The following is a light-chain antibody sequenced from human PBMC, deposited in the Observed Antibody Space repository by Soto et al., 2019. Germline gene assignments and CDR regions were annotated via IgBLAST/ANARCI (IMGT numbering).Light chain of an antibody. V-gene: IGKV1-5*01. CDR3: QQYNSYPWT. CDR1: QTISSW. Sequence: IHMSQSPSTLSGSIGDRVTITCRASQTISSWLAWYQQKPGKAPKLLIYDASSLESGVPSRFSGSGSGTEFTLTISSLQPEDFATYYCQQYNSYPWTFGQGTKVDIK. J-gene: IGKJ1*01. CDR2: DAS.